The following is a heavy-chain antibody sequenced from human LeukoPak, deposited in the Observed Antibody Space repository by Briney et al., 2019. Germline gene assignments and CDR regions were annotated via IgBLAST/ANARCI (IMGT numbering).Heavy chain of an antibody. Sequence: SETLSLTCTVSGGSISSYYWSWIRQPPGKGLEWIGYIYYSGSTNYNPSLKSRVTISEDTSKNQFSLKLSSVTAADTAVYYCARGKIPYYDFWSGYYYYYGMDVWGQGTTVTVSS. CDR3: ARGKIPYYDFWSGYYYYYGMDV. D-gene: IGHD3-3*01. CDR1: GGSISSYY. J-gene: IGHJ6*02. V-gene: IGHV4-59*01. CDR2: IYYSGST.